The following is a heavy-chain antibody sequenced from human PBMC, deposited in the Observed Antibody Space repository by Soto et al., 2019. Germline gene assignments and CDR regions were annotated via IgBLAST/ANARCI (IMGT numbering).Heavy chain of an antibody. CDR2: IKQDGSEK. V-gene: IGHV3-7*03. J-gene: IGHJ6*02. CDR3: ARVLGNSGYYGMDV. Sequence: VGSLRLSCAASGFTFSSYWMSWVRQAPGKGLEWVANIKQDGSEKYYVDSVKGRFTISRDNAKNSLYLQMNSLRAEDTAVYYCARVLGNSGYYGMDVWGQGTTVTVSS. CDR1: GFTFSSYW. D-gene: IGHD4-4*01.